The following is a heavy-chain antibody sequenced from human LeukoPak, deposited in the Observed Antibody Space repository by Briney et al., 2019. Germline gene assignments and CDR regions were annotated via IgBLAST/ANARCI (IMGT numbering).Heavy chain of an antibody. D-gene: IGHD3-9*01. Sequence: PGGSLRLSCAAAGFTFSSYAMHWVRQAPGKGLEWVAVISHDGSNKYYADSVKGRFTISRDNPKNTLYLQMNSLRAEDTAVYYCARDLLGTPTYYDILTGYYSHYYYYGMDVWGQGTTVTVSS. V-gene: IGHV3-30*04. CDR2: ISHDGSNK. CDR3: ARDLLGTPTYYDILTGYYSHYYYYGMDV. CDR1: GFTFSSYA. J-gene: IGHJ6*02.